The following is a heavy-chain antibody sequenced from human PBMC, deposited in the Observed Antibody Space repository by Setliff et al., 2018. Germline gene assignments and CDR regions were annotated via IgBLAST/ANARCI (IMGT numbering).Heavy chain of an antibody. J-gene: IGHJ6*03. V-gene: IGHV4-61*09. CDR1: GGSISSDSHY. CDR3: ARGITSGGYWGQRFLYLDV. Sequence: PSETLSLTCTVSGGSISSDSHYWAWVRQPAGKGLELIGQIYSNGRTYYNPSPKSRLTISLDTSKDQFSLRLNSMTAADTAVYYCARGITSGGYWGQRFLYLDVWGRGTTVTVSS. D-gene: IGHD3-22*01. CDR2: IYSNGRT.